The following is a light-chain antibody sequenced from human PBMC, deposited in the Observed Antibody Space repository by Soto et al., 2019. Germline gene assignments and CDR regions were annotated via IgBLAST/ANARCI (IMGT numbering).Light chain of an antibody. J-gene: IGKJ5*01. CDR2: AAS. Sequence: DIQMTQSPSSVSASVGDRVTITCRASQGISTNLAWYQQKPGKAPKLLIYAASSLQSGVPPRFSGSGSGTDFTITISSLQPEDFAIYSCLQANRVPLSFGQGTRLEIK. CDR3: LQANRVPLS. V-gene: IGKV1-12*01. CDR1: QGISTN.